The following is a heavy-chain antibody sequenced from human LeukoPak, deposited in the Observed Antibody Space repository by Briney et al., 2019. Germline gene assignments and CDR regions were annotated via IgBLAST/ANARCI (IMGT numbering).Heavy chain of an antibody. D-gene: IGHD3-10*01. CDR1: GFTFSSYG. CDR2: IRYDGSNK. CDR3: AKDRLWFGELGAGYFDY. Sequence: PGGSLRLSCAASGFTFSSYGMHWVRQAPGKGLEWVAFIRYDGSNKYYADSVKGRFTISRDNSKNTLYLQMNSLRAEDTAVYYCAKDRLWFGELGAGYFDYWGQGTLVTVSS. V-gene: IGHV3-30*02. J-gene: IGHJ4*02.